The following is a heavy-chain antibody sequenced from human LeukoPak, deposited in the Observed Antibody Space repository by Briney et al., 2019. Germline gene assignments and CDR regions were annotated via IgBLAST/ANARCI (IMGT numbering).Heavy chain of an antibody. V-gene: IGHV3-21*01. CDR3: ARDGPVTPSYYYYMDV. CDR1: GFTFSSYS. J-gene: IGHJ6*03. CDR2: ISSSSSYI. D-gene: IGHD4-17*01. Sequence: PGGSLRLSCAASGFTFSSYSMNWVRQAPGKGLEWVSSISSSSSYIYYADSVKGRFTISRDNAKNSLYLQMNSLRAEDTAVYYCARDGPVTPSYYYYMDVWGKGTTVTVSS.